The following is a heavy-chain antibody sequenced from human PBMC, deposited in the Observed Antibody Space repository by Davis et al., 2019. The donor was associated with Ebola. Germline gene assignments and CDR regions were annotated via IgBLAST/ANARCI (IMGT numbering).Heavy chain of an antibody. CDR3: AREAGATTRIYDS. D-gene: IGHD1-26*01. CDR2: ISAYNGNK. Sequence: ASVKVSCNASSYTFTSYGISWVRQAPGQGLEWMGWISAYNGNKNYAQKFQGRVTMTTDTSRSPAYMELRSLRSDDTAVYYCAREAGATTRIYDSWGQGTLVTVSS. J-gene: IGHJ5*01. CDR1: SYTFTSYG. V-gene: IGHV1-18*01.